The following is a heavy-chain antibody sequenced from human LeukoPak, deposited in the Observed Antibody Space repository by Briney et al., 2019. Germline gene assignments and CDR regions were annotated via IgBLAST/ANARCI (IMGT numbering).Heavy chain of an antibody. CDR2: IYYSGST. CDR3: ARVGAAAGTKAFDI. Sequence: SETLSLTCTVSGGSISSYYWSWIRQPPGKGLEWIGYIYYSGSTNHNPSLKSRVTISVDTSKNQFSLKLSSVTAADTAVYYCARVGAAAGTKAFDIWGQGTMVTVSS. J-gene: IGHJ3*02. CDR1: GGSISSYY. D-gene: IGHD6-13*01. V-gene: IGHV4-59*01.